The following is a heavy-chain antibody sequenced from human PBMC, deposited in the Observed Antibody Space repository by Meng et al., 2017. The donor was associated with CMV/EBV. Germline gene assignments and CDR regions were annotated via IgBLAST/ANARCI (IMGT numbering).Heavy chain of an antibody. CDR3: TRRVVTDHYYYGMDV. CDR1: GYTFTSYD. J-gene: IGHJ6*02. D-gene: IGHD3-3*01. CDR2: MNPNSGNT. V-gene: IGHV1-8*01. Sequence: ASVKVSCKASGYTFTSYDINWVRQATGQGLEWMGWMNPNSGNTGYAQKFQGRVTMTRNTSISTAYMELSSLRSEDTAVYYCTRRVVTDHYYYGMDVWGQGTTVTVSS.